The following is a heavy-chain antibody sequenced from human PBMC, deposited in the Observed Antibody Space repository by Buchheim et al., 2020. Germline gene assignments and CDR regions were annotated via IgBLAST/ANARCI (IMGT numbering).Heavy chain of an antibody. CDR2: ISYDGSNK. V-gene: IGHV3-30*18. CDR3: AKSLITGLYYYYGMDV. Sequence: QVQLVESGGGVVQPGRSLRLSCAASGFTFSSYGMHWVRQAPGKGLEWVAVISYDGSNKYYADSVKGRFTISRDNSKTPLYLQMNSLRAEDTAVYYCAKSLITGLYYYYGMDVWGQGTT. CDR1: GFTFSSYG. D-gene: IGHD1-20*01. J-gene: IGHJ6*02.